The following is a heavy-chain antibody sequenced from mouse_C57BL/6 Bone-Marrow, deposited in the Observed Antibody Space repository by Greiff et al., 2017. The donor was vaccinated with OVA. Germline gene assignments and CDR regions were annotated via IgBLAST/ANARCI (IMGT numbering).Heavy chain of an antibody. CDR2: IHPSDSDT. Sequence: VQLQQPGAELVKPGASVKVSCKASGYTFTSYWMHWVKQRPGQGLEWIGRIHPSDSDTNYNQKFKGKATLTVDKSSSTAYMQLSSLTSEDSAVYYCATDYYDYDWYLDVWGTGTTVTVSS. CDR1: GYTFTSYW. D-gene: IGHD2-4*01. CDR3: ATDYYDYDWYLDV. V-gene: IGHV1-74*01. J-gene: IGHJ1*03.